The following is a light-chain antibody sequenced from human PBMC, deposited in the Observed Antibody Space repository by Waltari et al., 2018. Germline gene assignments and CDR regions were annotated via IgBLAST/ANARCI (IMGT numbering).Light chain of an antibody. CDR3: SSYISSDTLEL. J-gene: IGLJ2*01. V-gene: IGLV2-14*03. Sequence: HSALTQPASVSGSPGPSIPISCTGTSSDVGGYTYVSWYQQHPGKAPKLMIYDVSNRPSGVSNRFSGSKSGNTASLTISGLQAEDEADYYCSSYISSDTLELFGGGTSLTVL. CDR1: SSDVGGYTY. CDR2: DVS.